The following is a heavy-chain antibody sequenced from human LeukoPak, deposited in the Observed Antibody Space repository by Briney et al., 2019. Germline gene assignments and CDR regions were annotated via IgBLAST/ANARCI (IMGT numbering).Heavy chain of an antibody. CDR3: ARGKYSYGYSYRSYGMDV. J-gene: IGHJ6*02. Sequence: SGTLSLTCAVSGGSISSTNWWWSWVRQPPGKGLEWIGEIYHSGSTDYNPSPKSRLTISVDTSKNQFSLKQSSVTAADTAVYYCARGKYSYGYSYRSYGMDVWGQGTTVTVSS. CDR2: IYHSGST. CDR1: GGSISSTNW. V-gene: IGHV4-4*02. D-gene: IGHD5-18*01.